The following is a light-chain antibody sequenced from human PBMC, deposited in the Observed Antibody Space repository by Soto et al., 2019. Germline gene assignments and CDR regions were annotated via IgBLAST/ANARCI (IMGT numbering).Light chain of an antibody. V-gene: IGKV1-39*01. J-gene: IGKJ2*01. CDR2: AAS. CDR1: QSISKY. Sequence: DIQMTQSPSSLSASVGDRVTITCRASQSISKYLNWYQQKPGQAPNLLLYAASTLQSGVPTRFSGRGSGTDFTLTISSLQPEDFATYYCQQSYSTPPDTFGQGTKLEIK. CDR3: QQSYSTPPDT.